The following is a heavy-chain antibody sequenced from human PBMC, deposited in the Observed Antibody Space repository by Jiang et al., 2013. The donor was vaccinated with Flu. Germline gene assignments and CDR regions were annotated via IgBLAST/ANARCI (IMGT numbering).Heavy chain of an antibody. V-gene: IGHV1-24*01. CDR2: FDPEDGET. CDR1: GYTLTELS. CDR3: ATGKYYYGSGVIPLFTAFDP. D-gene: IGHD3-10*01. J-gene: IGHJ5*02. Sequence: SCKVSGYTLTELSMHWVRQAPGKGLEWMGGFDPEDGETIYAQKFQGRVTMTEDTSTDTAYMELSSLRSEDTTVYYCATGKYYYGSGVIPLFTAFDPWGQGTLVTVSS.